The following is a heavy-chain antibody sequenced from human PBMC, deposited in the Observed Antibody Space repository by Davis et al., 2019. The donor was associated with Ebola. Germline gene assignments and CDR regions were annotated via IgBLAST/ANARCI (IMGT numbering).Heavy chain of an antibody. D-gene: IGHD5-24*01. V-gene: IGHV6-1*01. CDR1: GDSVSSAG. Sequence: PSETLSLTCAISGDSVSSAGWNWIRQSPSRGLEWLGRTYYTSKWFNDYAVSVKSRITITPDTSQNRFSLQLNSVTPEDTAVYYCARGWLRTGLDIWGQGTMVIVSS. J-gene: IGHJ3*02. CDR3: ARGWLRTGLDI. CDR2: TYYTSKWFN.